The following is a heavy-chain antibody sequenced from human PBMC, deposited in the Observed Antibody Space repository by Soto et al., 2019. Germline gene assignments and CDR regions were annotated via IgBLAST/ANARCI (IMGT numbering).Heavy chain of an antibody. CDR2: IYYIGST. Sequence: PSETLSLTCTVSGGSISSGDYYWRWIRQPPGKGLEWIGYIYYIGSTYYNPSLKSRVTISVDTSKNQFSLKLSSVTAADTAVYYCARDQGLDSSSWYYWFDPWGQGTLVTISS. V-gene: IGHV4-30-4*01. CDR1: GGSISSGDYY. D-gene: IGHD6-13*01. CDR3: ARDQGLDSSSWYYWFDP. J-gene: IGHJ5*02.